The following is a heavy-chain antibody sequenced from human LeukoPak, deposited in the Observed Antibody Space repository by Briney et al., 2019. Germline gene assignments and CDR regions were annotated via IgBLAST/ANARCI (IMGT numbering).Heavy chain of an antibody. J-gene: IGHJ4*02. D-gene: IGHD3-3*01. CDR1: GFTFSSYW. CDR2: IKQDGSEK. CDR3: ARDTLQLRFLEWLSKLDY. Sequence: GGSLRLSCAASGFTFSSYWMSWVRQAPGKGLEWVANIKQDGSEKYYVDSVKGRFTISRDNAKNSLYLQMNSLKAEDTAVYYCARDTLQLRFLEWLSKLDYWGQGTLVTVSS. V-gene: IGHV3-7*01.